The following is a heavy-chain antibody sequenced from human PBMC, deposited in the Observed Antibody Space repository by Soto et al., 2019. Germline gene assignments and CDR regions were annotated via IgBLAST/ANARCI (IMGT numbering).Heavy chain of an antibody. J-gene: IGHJ4*02. D-gene: IGHD6-19*01. Sequence: SQTLSLTCAISGDSVSSNSAAWNWIRQSPSRGLEWLGRTYYRSKWYNDYAVSVKSRITINPDTSKNQFSLQLNSVTPEDTAVYYCARDLGTGYSSGWYGNYFDYWGQGTLVTVSS. V-gene: IGHV6-1*01. CDR3: ARDLGTGYSSGWYGNYFDY. CDR1: GDSVSSNSAA. CDR2: TYYRSKWYN.